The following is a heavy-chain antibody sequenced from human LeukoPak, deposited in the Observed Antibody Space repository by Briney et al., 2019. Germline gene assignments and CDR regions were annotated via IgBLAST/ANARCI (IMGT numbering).Heavy chain of an antibody. CDR2: INHSGST. CDR1: SGSFSGYY. CDR3: AREHDFWSGYYEFDP. J-gene: IGHJ5*02. D-gene: IGHD3-3*01. V-gene: IGHV4-34*01. Sequence: PSETLSLTCAVYSGSFSGYYWSWIRQPPGKGLEWIGEINHSGSTNYNPSLKSRVTISVDTSKNQFSLKLSSVTAADTAVYYCAREHDFWSGYYEFDPWGQGTLVTVSS.